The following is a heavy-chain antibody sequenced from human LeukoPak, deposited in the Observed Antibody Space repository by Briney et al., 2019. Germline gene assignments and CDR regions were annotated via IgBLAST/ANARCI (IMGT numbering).Heavy chain of an antibody. CDR3: ARDPNGDYIGAFDM. J-gene: IGHJ3*02. D-gene: IGHD4-17*01. V-gene: IGHV3-23*01. CDR1: GFTFSAYA. CDR2: IRGGGGSA. Sequence: GGSLRLSCTASGFTFSAYAMMWVRQAPGKGPEWVSAIRGGGGSAFYADSVKGRFTISRDNSKYTLFLQMNSLRAEDTAVYYCARDPNGDYIGAFDMWGPGKMVTVSS.